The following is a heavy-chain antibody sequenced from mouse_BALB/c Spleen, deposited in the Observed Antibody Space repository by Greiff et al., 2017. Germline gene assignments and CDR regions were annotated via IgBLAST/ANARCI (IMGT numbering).Heavy chain of an antibody. CDR2: IYPGNGDT. V-gene: IGHV1-12*01. CDR1: GYTFTSYN. Sequence: QVQLQQPGAELVKPGASVKMSCKASGYTFTSYNMHWVKQTPGQGLEWIGAIYPGNGDTSYNQKFKGKATLTADKSSSTAYMQLSSLTSEDSAVYYCAREGVRRGFAYWGQGTLVTVSA. D-gene: IGHD2-14*01. J-gene: IGHJ3*01. CDR3: AREGVRRGFAY.